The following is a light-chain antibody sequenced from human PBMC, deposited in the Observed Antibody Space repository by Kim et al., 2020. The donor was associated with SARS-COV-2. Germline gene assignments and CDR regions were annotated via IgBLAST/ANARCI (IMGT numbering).Light chain of an antibody. CDR1: SSDFGGYNY. CDR3: SSYTSSSTYV. J-gene: IGLJ1*01. Sequence: GQSITISCTGTSSDFGGYNYFSWYQQHPGKAPKLMIYDVSNRPSGVSNRFSGSKSGNTASLTISGLQAEDEADYYCSSYTSSSTYVFGTGTKVTVL. V-gene: IGLV2-14*03. CDR2: DVS.